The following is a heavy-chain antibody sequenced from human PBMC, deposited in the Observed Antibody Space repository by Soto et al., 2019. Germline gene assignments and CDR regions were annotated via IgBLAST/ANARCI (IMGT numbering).Heavy chain of an antibody. CDR3: ATLRGTAILDY. Sequence: PSETLSLTCAVSGGSISSGGYSWSWIRQPPGKGLQWIGYIYHTGNTYYNPSLESRVTISVDRSKNQFSLDLTSVTAADTAVYYSATLRGTAILDYWGQGTLVTVSS. V-gene: IGHV4-30-2*01. CDR1: GGSISSGGYS. CDR2: IYHTGNT. J-gene: IGHJ4*02. D-gene: IGHD2-21*02.